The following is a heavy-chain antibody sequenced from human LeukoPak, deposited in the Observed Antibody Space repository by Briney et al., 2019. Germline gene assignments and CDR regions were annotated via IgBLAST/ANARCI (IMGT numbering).Heavy chain of an antibody. CDR1: GFTFSSHW. D-gene: IGHD6-13*01. Sequence: GGSLRLSCAASGFTFSSHWMQWVRQAPGKGLVWVSRINSDGSYTTYADSVKGRFTISRDNTKNTLYLQMNSLRTEDTAVYYCTNTFMSAAGTTVWGQGTLVTVSS. CDR2: INSDGSYT. J-gene: IGHJ4*02. V-gene: IGHV3-74*01. CDR3: TNTFMSAAGTTV.